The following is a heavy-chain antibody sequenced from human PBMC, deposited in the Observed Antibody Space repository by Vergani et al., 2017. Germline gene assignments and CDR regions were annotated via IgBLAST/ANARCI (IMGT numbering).Heavy chain of an antibody. Sequence: EVQLVESGGGLVQPGGSLRLSCAASGFTFSSYSMNWVRQAPGKGLEWVSYISSSSSTIYYADSVKGRFTISRDNAKNSLYLQMNSLRDEDTAVYYCARXSYYYGSGSYFFYNWFDPWGQGTLVTVSS. CDR1: GFTFSSYS. V-gene: IGHV3-48*02. J-gene: IGHJ5*02. D-gene: IGHD3-10*01. CDR2: ISSSSSTI. CDR3: ARXSYYYGSGSYFFYNWFDP.